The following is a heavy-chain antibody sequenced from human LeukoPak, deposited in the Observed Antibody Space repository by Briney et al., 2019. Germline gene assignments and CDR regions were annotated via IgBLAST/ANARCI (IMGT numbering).Heavy chain of an antibody. D-gene: IGHD3-16*02. V-gene: IGHV3-11*04. CDR1: GFTFSDYY. CDR2: ISSSGSTI. J-gene: IGHJ6*03. CDR3: ARVVQARYYYYMDV. Sequence: GGSLRLSCAASGFTFSDYYMSWIRQAPGKGLEWVSYISSSGSTIYYADSVKGRFTISRDNAKNSLYLQMNSLRAEDTAVYYCARVVQARYYYYMDVWGKGTTVTVSS.